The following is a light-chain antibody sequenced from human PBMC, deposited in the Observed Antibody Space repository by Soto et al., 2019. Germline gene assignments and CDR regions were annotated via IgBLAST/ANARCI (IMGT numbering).Light chain of an antibody. V-gene: IGLV2-23*01. CDR1: SSDLGSYNL. CDR2: EAT. CDR3: AAWDDSLSGVV. J-gene: IGLJ2*01. Sequence: QSALTQPASVSGSPGQSITISCTGTSSDLGSYNLVSWYQHHPGKAPKLIIYEATKRPSGISSRFSGSKSGYTASLTISGRQAEDEADYYCAAWDDSLSGVVFGGGTKLTVL.